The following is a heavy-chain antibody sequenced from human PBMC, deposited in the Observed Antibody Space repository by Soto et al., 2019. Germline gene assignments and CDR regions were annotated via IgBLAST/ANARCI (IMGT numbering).Heavy chain of an antibody. Sequence: QVQLVQSGAEVKKPGASVNVSCKASAYTFTVYYMHWVRQAPGQGLERMGWSNPKSGGTMYPQKFRARVAMNWSTSTSPSCMTITTLRSDGTLGYYYARSLAKGRSSSGIDYLRKGILVTVSS. CDR1: AYTFTVYY. V-gene: IGHV1-2*02. CDR2: SNPKSGGT. D-gene: IGHD6-13*01. CDR3: ARSLAKGRSSSGIDY. J-gene: IGHJ4*02.